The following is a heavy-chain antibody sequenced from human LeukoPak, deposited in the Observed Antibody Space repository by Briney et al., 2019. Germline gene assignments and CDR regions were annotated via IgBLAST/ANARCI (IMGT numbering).Heavy chain of an antibody. J-gene: IGHJ4*02. D-gene: IGHD2-2*01. Sequence: PSETLSLTCIVSNDSISSYYWSWIRQPAGKGLEWIGLTSTSGSSNYNPSLKSRVTMSLDTSKNQFSLKLSSVTAADTAVYYCARDPTTWYFDYWGQGTLVTVSS. V-gene: IGHV4-4*07. CDR3: ARDPTTWYFDY. CDR2: TSTSGSS. CDR1: NDSISSYY.